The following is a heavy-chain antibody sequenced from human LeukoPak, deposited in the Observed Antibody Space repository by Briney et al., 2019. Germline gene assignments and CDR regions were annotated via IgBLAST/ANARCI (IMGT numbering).Heavy chain of an antibody. V-gene: IGHV4-59*01. CDR3: VRDDWIPGSCSSSIGCLDAFDV. D-gene: IGHD2-2*03. J-gene: IGHJ3*01. CDR2: IYYSGST. Sequence: SDTLSLTCTVSGGSMRNYYWNWVRQPPGKGLEWIGHIYYSGSTNYNPSLESRVTISVDTSRNQFFLRLTSVTAADTAVYYCVRDDWIPGSCSSSIGCLDAFDVWGQGTMVTVSS. CDR1: GGSMRNYY.